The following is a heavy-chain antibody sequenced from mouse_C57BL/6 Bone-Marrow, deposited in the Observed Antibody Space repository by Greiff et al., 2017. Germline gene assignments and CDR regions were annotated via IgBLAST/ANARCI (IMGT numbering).Heavy chain of an antibody. CDR1: GYTFTDYE. Sequence: QLQQSGAELVRPGASVTLSCKASGYTFTDYEMHWVKQTPVHGLEWIGAIDPETGGTAYNQKFKGKAILTADKSSSTAYMELRSLTSEDSAVYYCTRRCNCFAWFAYWGQGTLVTVSA. J-gene: IGHJ3*01. D-gene: IGHD2-1*01. CDR2: IDPETGGT. CDR3: TRRCNCFAWFAY. V-gene: IGHV1-15*01.